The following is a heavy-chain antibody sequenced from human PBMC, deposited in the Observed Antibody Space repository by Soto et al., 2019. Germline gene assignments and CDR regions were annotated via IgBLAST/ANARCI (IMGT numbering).Heavy chain of an antibody. J-gene: IGHJ4*02. CDR3: AREKVGTTFFDN. CDR2: IYPSVSS. CDR1: GFAISRGYY. D-gene: IGHD1-1*01. Sequence: SETLSLTCNVSGFAISRGYYWSWVRQPPGKGLEWIGSIYPSVSSYHNPSLESRLTLSIDTSKNKFTLKLASVTVADTALYYCAREKVGTTFFDNWGQGTQVTVSS. V-gene: IGHV4-38-2*02.